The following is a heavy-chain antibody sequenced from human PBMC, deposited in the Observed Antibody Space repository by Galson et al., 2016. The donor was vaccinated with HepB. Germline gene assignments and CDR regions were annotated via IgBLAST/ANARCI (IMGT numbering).Heavy chain of an antibody. CDR1: GDSINTYY. Sequence: ETLSLTCTVSGDSINTYYWSWIRQPPGKGLEWIAYIHYSGSTNYNPSLESRVTISVDTSRNQFSLKLTSVTAADTALYYCARLSPLAEVGGRYYHSLDVWGQGTTVTVSS. D-gene: IGHD6-13*01. CDR3: ARLSPLAEVGGRYYHSLDV. J-gene: IGHJ6*02. V-gene: IGHV4-59*01. CDR2: IHYSGST.